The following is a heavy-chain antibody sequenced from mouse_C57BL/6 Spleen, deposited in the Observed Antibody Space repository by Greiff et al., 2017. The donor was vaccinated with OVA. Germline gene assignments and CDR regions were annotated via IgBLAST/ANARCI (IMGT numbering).Heavy chain of an antibody. D-gene: IGHD2-3*01. CDR2: IYWDDDK. J-gene: IGHJ4*01. V-gene: IGHV8-12*01. Sequence: QVTLKESGPGILQSSQTLSLTCSFSGFSLSTSGMGVSWIRQPSGKGLEWLAHIYWDDDKRYNPSLKSRLTISKDTSRNQVFLKITSVDTADTATYYFARFIYDGYYGYAMDYWGQGTSVTVSS. CDR3: ARFIYDGYYGYAMDY. CDR1: GFSLSTSGMG.